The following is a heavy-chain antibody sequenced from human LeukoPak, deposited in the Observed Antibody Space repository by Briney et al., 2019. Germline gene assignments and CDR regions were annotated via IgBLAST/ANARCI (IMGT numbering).Heavy chain of an antibody. CDR3: ARRRWSSSSVIGY. V-gene: IGHV4-59*12. CDR2: IYHSGSP. CDR1: GASINTYG. J-gene: IGHJ4*02. Sequence: PSETLSLTCTVSGASINTYGWSWIRQPPRKGLEWIGEIYHSGSPNYNPSLKSRVTISVDTSKNQFYLSLTSLTAADTAVYYCARRRWSSSSVIGYWGRGTRVTVSP. D-gene: IGHD6-6*01.